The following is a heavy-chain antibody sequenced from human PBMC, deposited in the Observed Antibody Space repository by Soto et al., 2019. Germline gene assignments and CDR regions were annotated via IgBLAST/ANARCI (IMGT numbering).Heavy chain of an antibody. J-gene: IGHJ6*03. Sequence: GGSLRLSCAASGFTFDDYAMHWVRQAPGKGLEWVSGISWNSGSIGYADSVKGRFTISRDNAKNSLYLQMNSLRAEDTALYYCAKDKAGTTRYYYYMDVWGKGTTVTVSS. D-gene: IGHD1-7*01. CDR1: GFTFDDYA. V-gene: IGHV3-9*01. CDR3: AKDKAGTTRYYYYMDV. CDR2: ISWNSGSI.